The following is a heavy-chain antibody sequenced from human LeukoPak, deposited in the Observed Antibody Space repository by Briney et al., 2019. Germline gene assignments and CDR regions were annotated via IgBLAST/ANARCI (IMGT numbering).Heavy chain of an antibody. CDR3: ATTNDIGNYYFDF. J-gene: IGHJ4*02. CDR1: GFTFSDYY. D-gene: IGHD4-23*01. V-gene: IGHV3-11*06. CDR2: ISGNSGHT. Sequence: GGSLRLSCAASGFTFSDYYMSWIRQAPGKGLEWVSYISGNSGHTNYADSVKGRFTISRDNAKNSLFLHMNSLRPEDTALYYCATTNDIGNYYFDFWGQGSLVTVSS.